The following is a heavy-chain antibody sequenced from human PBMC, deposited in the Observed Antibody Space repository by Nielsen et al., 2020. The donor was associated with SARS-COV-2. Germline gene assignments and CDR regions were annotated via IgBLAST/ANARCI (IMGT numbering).Heavy chain of an antibody. J-gene: IGHJ4*02. V-gene: IGHV3-74*01. CDR1: GFSFSSYS. CDR2: INRDGDSP. CDR3: ARGYYDFWSGYEKYYFDY. D-gene: IGHD3-3*01. Sequence: GGSLRLSCAASGFSFSSYSMHWVRQAPGKGLIWVSRINRDGDSPTSADSVKGRFTISRDNAKNSLYLQMNSLRAEDTAVYYCARGYYDFWSGYEKYYFDYWGQGTLVTVSS.